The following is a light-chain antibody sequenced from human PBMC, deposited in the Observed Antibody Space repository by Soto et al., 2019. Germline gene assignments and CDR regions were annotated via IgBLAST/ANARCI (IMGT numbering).Light chain of an antibody. J-gene: IGKJ2*01. Sequence: EIVLTQSPATLSLSPGERATLSCRASQSVSRSYLAWYQQKPGQAPRLLIYGASSRATGIPDRFSGSGSGTDFTLTICRLEPEDFAVYYCQQYGSSPPYTFGQGTKLEIK. CDR1: QSVSRSY. CDR2: GAS. CDR3: QQYGSSPPYT. V-gene: IGKV3-20*01.